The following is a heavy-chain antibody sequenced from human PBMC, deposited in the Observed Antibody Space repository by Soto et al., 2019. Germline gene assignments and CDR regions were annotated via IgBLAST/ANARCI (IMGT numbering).Heavy chain of an antibody. Sequence: PSETLSLTCAVYGGSFSGYYWSWIRQPPGKGLEWIGEINHNGSTNYSPSLNCRVTISVDTSKKQFSLKLSSVTAADTAVYYCARGSAGEEWERLRSFDYWGQGSLVTVSS. V-gene: IGHV4-34*01. CDR3: ARGSAGEEWERLRSFDY. CDR2: INHNGST. CDR1: GGSFSGYY. J-gene: IGHJ4*02. D-gene: IGHD1-26*01.